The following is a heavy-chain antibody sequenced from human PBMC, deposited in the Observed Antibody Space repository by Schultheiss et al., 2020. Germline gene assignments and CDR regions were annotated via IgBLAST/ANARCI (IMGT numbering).Heavy chain of an antibody. Sequence: SVKVSCKASGYTFTSYGISWVRQAPGQGLEWMGRIIPILGIANYAQKFQGRVTITRDTSASTAYMELSSLRSEDTAVYYCVKIIVAAGIGYWGQGTLVTVSS. V-gene: IGHV1-69*04. CDR1: GYTFTSYG. J-gene: IGHJ4*02. D-gene: IGHD6-13*01. CDR2: IIPILGIA. CDR3: VKIIVAAGIGY.